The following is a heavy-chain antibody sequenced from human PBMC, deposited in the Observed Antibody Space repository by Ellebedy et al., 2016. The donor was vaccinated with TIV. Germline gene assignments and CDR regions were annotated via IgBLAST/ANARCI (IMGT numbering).Heavy chain of an antibody. CDR3: ARDRGGQYSSDGCYDAFDI. J-gene: IGHJ3*02. V-gene: IGHV3-7*01. CDR2: IRRDAGER. CDR1: GFTFSTYW. D-gene: IGHD2-2*01. Sequence: GGSLRLSCAASGFTFSTYWMTWVRQAPGKGLEWVANIRRDAGERYYVDSVKGRFTISRDNAKNSLYLQMNSLRSEDTAVYYCARDRGGQYSSDGCYDAFDIWGQGTMVTVS.